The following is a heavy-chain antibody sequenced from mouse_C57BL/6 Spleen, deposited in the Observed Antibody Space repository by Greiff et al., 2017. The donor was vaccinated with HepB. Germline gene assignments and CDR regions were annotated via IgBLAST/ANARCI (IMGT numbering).Heavy chain of an antibody. Sequence: QVQLKQSGPGLVAPSQRLSITCTVSGFSLTSYGVDWVRQPPGKGLEWLGVIWGGGSTNYYSAVMSRLSSSKDNSKNKVFLIMNSLQTDDTAMYYCAKHSDGYPFAYWGQVTLVTVSS. D-gene: IGHD2-3*01. J-gene: IGHJ3*01. CDR1: GFSLTSYG. V-gene: IGHV2-9*01. CDR3: AKHSDGYPFAY. CDR2: IWGGGST.